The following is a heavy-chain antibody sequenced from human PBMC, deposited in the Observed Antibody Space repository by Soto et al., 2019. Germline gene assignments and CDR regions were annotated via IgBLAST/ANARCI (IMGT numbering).Heavy chain of an antibody. J-gene: IGHJ4*02. CDR2: IYPGDSDT. Sequence: PGQSLKISCKGSGYSFTSYWIGWVRQMPGRGLEWMGIIYPGDSDTRYSPSFQGQVTISADKSISTAYLQWSSLEASDTAMYYCARDSHGSGTYTYYFNYWGQGNLVTGS. D-gene: IGHD3-10*01. CDR1: GYSFTSYW. V-gene: IGHV5-51*01. CDR3: ARDSHGSGTYTYYFNY.